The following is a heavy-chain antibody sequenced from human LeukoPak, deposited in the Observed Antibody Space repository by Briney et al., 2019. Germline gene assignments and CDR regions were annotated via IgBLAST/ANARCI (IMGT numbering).Heavy chain of an antibody. Sequence: SETLSLTCAVSGVSISRSHWWSWVRQPPGKGLEWIGEIYHSGSTNYNPSLKSRVTISVDKSKNQFSLKLSSVTAADTAVYYCVRAFGNSSGWDENYFDYWGQGIRVTVSS. CDR2: IYHSGST. V-gene: IGHV4-4*02. CDR1: GVSISRSHW. J-gene: IGHJ4*02. CDR3: VRAFGNSSGWDENYFDY. D-gene: IGHD6-19*01.